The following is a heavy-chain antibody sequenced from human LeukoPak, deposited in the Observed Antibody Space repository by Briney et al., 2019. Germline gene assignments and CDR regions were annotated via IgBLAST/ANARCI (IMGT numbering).Heavy chain of an antibody. D-gene: IGHD3-10*01. CDR2: IYYSGDD. CDR3: ARAPGSGSYYTYYYYGMDV. CDR1: GGSVTSSSHY. Sequence: SETLSLTCTVSGGSVTSSSHYWGWIRQPPGKGLEWIASIYYSGDDYYNPSLKSRATIFVDTSQSQFSLRLSSVTAADTAVYYCARAPGSGSYYTYYYYGMDVWGQGTTVTVSS. V-gene: IGHV4-39*01. J-gene: IGHJ6*02.